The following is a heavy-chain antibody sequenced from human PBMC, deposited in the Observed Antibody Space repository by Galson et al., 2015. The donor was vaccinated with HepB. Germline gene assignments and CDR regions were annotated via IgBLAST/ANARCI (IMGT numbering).Heavy chain of an antibody. D-gene: IGHD3-9*01. J-gene: IGHJ4*02. CDR1: GYSINNGYY. CDR3: ARSLTSTGSDC. Sequence: LSLTCIVSGYSINNGYYWGWVRQPPGKGLEWIGSIYHNGNTYYNPSLKGRVTMSVDTSKNQFSLNLNSVTAAGTAVYYCARSLTSTGSDCWGQGTLVTVSS. CDR2: IYHNGNT. V-gene: IGHV4-38-2*02.